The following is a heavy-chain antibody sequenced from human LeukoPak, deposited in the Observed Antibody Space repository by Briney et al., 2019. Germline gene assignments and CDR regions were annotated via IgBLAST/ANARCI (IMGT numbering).Heavy chain of an antibody. J-gene: IGHJ6*03. CDR3: ASLIFGGDYYYYMDV. V-gene: IGHV4-59*12. Sequence: PSETLSLTCTVSGGSISSYYWSWIRQPPGKGLEWIGYIYYSGSTNYNPSLKSRVTISVDTSKNQFSLKLSSVTAADTAVYYCASLIFGGDYYYYMDVWGKGTTVTVSS. D-gene: IGHD3/OR15-3a*01. CDR2: IYYSGST. CDR1: GGSISSYY.